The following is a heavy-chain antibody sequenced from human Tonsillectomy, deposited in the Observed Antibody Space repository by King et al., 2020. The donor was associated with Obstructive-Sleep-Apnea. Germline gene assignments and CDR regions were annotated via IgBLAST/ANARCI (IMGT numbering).Heavy chain of an antibody. Sequence: VQLVESGGGVVQPGRSLRLSCAASGFPFSSSGIHWVRQTPGKGLEWVAFIRYDGSHPYYADSVKGRFTISRDNSKNTVSVQMNSLRVEDTAVYYCAKDPHLAMAPTSYLDFWGQGALVTVSS. D-gene: IGHD5-18*01. V-gene: IGHV3-30*02. CDR2: IRYDGSHP. CDR3: AKDPHLAMAPTSYLDF. J-gene: IGHJ4*02. CDR1: GFPFSSSG.